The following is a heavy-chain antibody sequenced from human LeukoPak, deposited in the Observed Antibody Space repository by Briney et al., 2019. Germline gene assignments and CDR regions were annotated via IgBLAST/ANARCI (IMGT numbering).Heavy chain of an antibody. CDR1: GYTFTVYY. J-gene: IGHJ4*02. D-gene: IGHD3-22*01. CDR3: ADSYNYYDSSGYYGLGFH. Sequence: ASVKVSFKASGYTFTVYYMHWVRQAPGQGLGWMGWINPNSGGTNYAQKFQGRVTMTRDTSISTAYLELSRLRSDDTAVYYCADSYNYYDSSGYYGLGFHWGQGTLVTVSS. V-gene: IGHV1-2*02. CDR2: INPNSGGT.